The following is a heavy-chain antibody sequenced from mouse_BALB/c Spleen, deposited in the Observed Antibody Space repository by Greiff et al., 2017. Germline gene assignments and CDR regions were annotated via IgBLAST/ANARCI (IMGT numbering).Heavy chain of an antibody. CDR2: ISYSGST. CDR3: ALSRYGPFAY. V-gene: IGHV3-2*02. Sequence: VQLKESGPGLVKPSQSLSLTCTVTGYSITSDYAWNWIRQFPGNKLEWMGYISYSGSTSYNPSLKSRISITRDTSKNQFFLQLNSVTTEDTATYYCALSRYGPFAYWGQGTLVTVSA. D-gene: IGHD2-10*02. J-gene: IGHJ3*01. CDR1: GYSITSDYA.